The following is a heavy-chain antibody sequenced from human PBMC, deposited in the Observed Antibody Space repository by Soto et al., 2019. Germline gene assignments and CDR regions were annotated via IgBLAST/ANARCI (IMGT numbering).Heavy chain of an antibody. Sequence: QLQLQESGSGLVKPSPTLSLTCAVSGGSISSGGYSWSWSRQPPGKGLEWIGYIFHTGSTYSNPHLRSRVTRSGDRSKIQFSLKLRSVCAADTAVYYCAIVPDYCGQRTLVTVFS. V-gene: IGHV4-30-2*01. CDR1: GGSISSGGYS. CDR2: IFHTGST. CDR3: AIVPDY. D-gene: IGHD2-2*01. J-gene: IGHJ4*02.